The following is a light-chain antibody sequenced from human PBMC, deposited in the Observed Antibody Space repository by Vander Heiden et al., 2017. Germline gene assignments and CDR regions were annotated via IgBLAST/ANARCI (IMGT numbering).Light chain of an antibody. V-gene: IGLV1-40*01. J-gene: IGLJ3*02. CDR3: QAYDSSMSVAV. CDR2: GNT. Sequence: QSVLTPPPSVSGAPGQPVPISCTGSSSNLGAGYDVHWHQQLPGTAHKLIIYGNTNRPSGVPDRFSGTKSGISASLAITGRQPEDEADYYGQAYDSSMSVAVFGGGTKLTVL. CDR1: SSNLGAGYD.